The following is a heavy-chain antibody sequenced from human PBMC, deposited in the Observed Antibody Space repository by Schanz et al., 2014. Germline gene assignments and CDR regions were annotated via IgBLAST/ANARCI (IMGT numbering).Heavy chain of an antibody. Sequence: EVQLVQSGGGLVQPGGSLRLSCAASGFTSSSHWMHWVRQDPGKGLVWVARINSVGSNTDYADSVTGRFTISRDNAKNTLYLQMNTLRAEDTAVYYCAKSDAFDIWGQGTLVTVSS. CDR2: INSVGSNT. CDR3: AKSDAFDI. V-gene: IGHV3-74*01. J-gene: IGHJ3*02. CDR1: GFTSSSHW.